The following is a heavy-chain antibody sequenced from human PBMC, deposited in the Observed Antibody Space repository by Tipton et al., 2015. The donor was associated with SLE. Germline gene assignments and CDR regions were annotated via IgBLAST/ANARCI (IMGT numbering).Heavy chain of an antibody. CDR2: INHSGST. Sequence: TLSLTCAVYGGSFSGYYWSWIRQPPGKGLEWIGEINHSGSTNYNPSLKSRVTISVDTSKNQFSLKLSSVTAADTAVYYGARGGFIAYYYYYMDVWGKGTTVTVSS. CDR3: ARGGFIAYYYYYMDV. V-gene: IGHV4-34*01. CDR1: GGSFSGYY. D-gene: IGHD3-16*02. J-gene: IGHJ6*03.